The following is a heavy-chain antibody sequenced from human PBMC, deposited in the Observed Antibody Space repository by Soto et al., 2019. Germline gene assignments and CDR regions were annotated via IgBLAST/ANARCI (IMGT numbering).Heavy chain of an antibody. V-gene: IGHV1-69*13. Sequence: ASVKVSCKASGGTFSSYAISWVRQAPGQGLEWMGGIIPIFGTANYAQKFQGRVTITADESTSTAYMELSSLRSEDTAVYYCAREGCSGGSCYGPYDAFEIWGQGTMVTVSS. CDR1: GGTFSSYA. CDR3: AREGCSGGSCYGPYDAFEI. D-gene: IGHD2-15*01. CDR2: IIPIFGTA. J-gene: IGHJ3*02.